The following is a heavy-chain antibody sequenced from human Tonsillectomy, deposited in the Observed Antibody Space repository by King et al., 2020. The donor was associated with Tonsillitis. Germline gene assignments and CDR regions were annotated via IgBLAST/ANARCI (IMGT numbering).Heavy chain of an antibody. V-gene: IGHV4-30-4*07. J-gene: IGHJ5*02. CDR1: GGSISSGGYS. D-gene: IGHD2-15*01. Sequence: LQLQESGPGLVKPSQTLSLTCAVSGGSISSGGYSWSWIRQPPGKGLEWIGYIYYSGSTYYNPSLKSRVTISVDTSKNQFSLKLSSVTAADTAVYYCARERGGYCSGGSCYWFDPWGQGTLVTVSS. CDR3: ARERGGYCSGGSCYWFDP. CDR2: IYYSGST.